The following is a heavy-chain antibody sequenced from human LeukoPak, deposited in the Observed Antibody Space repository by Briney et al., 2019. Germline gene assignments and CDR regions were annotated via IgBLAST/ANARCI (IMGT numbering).Heavy chain of an antibody. CDR3: AKTGYRDVGVPAAIWGAFEI. J-gene: IGHJ3*02. CDR2: MNPNSGNT. V-gene: IGHV1-8*01. CDR1: GYTFTSYD. Sequence: ASVKVSRKASGYTFTSYDINWVRQATGQGLEWMGWMNPNSGNTGYAQKFQGRATMTRNTSISTAYMELSSLRSENTAVYYCAKTGYRDVGVPAAIWGAFEIWGQGTMVTVSS. D-gene: IGHD2-2*01.